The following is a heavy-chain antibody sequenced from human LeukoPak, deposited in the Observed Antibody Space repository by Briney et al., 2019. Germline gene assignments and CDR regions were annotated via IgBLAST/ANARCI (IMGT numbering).Heavy chain of an antibody. CDR3: AKDPLRTVVSAYFDY. CDR1: GFTFSSYG. J-gene: IGHJ4*02. V-gene: IGHV3-30*02. Sequence: GGSLRLSCAASGFTFSSYGMHWVRQAPGKGLEWVAFIRYDGSNKYYADSVKGRFTISRDNSKNTLYLQMNSLRGEDTAVYYCAKDPLRTVVSAYFDYWGQGTLVTVSS. D-gene: IGHD4-23*01. CDR2: IRYDGSNK.